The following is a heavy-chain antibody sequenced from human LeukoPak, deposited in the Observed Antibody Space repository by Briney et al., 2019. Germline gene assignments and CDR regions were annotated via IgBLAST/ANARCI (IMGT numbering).Heavy chain of an antibody. V-gene: IGHV3-30*18. CDR3: AKNGVGAVAGTGFWFDY. Sequence: PGRSLRLSCAASGFTFSSYGMHWVRQAPGKGLEWVAVISYDGSNKYYADSVKGRFTISRDNSKNTLYLQMNSLRAEDTAVYYCAKNGVGAVAGTGFWFDYWGQGTLVTVSS. D-gene: IGHD6-19*01. J-gene: IGHJ4*02. CDR2: ISYDGSNK. CDR1: GFTFSSYG.